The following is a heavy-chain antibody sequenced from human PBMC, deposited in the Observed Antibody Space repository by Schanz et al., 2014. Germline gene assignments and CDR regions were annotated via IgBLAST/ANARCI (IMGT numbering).Heavy chain of an antibody. CDR1: GFNFSDYY. D-gene: IGHD4-4*01. J-gene: IGHJ6*02. CDR3: AKDRQTTVNRVGYYYGMDV. CDR2: ISSSGRTR. V-gene: IGHV3-11*01. Sequence: VQLVESGGTLVRPGGSLRLSCAASGFNFSDYYMSWIRQAPGKGLEWVSYISSSGRTRYYADSVKGRFTISRDDAKNSLYLQMNSLRAEDTALYYCAKDRQTTVNRVGYYYGMDVWGQGTTVTVSS.